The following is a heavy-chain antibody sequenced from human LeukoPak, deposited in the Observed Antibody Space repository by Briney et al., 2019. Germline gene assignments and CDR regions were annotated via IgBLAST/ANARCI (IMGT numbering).Heavy chain of an antibody. CDR2: IYYSGST. CDR3: ARGRSYGDPLDY. J-gene: IGHJ4*02. D-gene: IGHD2-21*02. V-gene: IGHV4-4*02. CDR1: GGSISSSNW. Sequence: SGTLSLTCAVSGGSISSSNWWSWVRQPPGKGLEWIGSIYYSGSTYYNPSLKSRVTISVDTSKNQFSLNLSSVTAADTAMYYCARGRSYGDPLDYWGQGTPVTVPS.